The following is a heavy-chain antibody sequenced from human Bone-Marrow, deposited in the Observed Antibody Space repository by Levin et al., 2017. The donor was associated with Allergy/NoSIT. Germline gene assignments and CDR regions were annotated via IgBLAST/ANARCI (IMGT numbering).Heavy chain of an antibody. J-gene: IGHJ4*02. V-gene: IGHV3-7*02. CDR1: AFTFRSYW. CDR3: AGGSGWIIDY. CDR2: IKQDGSEK. D-gene: IGHD6-19*01. Sequence: GGSLRLSCAASAFTFRSYWMNWVRQAPGKGLEWVANIKQDGSEKSYVDSVKGRFTISRDNAKNSLYLQMNSLRAEDTAVYYCAGGSGWIIDYWGQGTLVTVSS.